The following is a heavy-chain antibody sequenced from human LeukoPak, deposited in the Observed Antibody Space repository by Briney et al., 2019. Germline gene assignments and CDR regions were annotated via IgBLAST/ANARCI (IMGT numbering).Heavy chain of an antibody. Sequence: PSETLSLTYAVYGGSFSGYYWSWIRQPPGKGLEWIGEINHSGSTNYNPSLKSRVTISVDTSKNQFSLKLSSVTAADTAVYYCARWARAGKFSYYYYYMDVWGKGTTVTVSS. CDR1: GGSFSGYY. D-gene: IGHD6-13*01. CDR2: INHSGST. J-gene: IGHJ6*03. V-gene: IGHV4-34*01. CDR3: ARWARAGKFSYYYYYMDV.